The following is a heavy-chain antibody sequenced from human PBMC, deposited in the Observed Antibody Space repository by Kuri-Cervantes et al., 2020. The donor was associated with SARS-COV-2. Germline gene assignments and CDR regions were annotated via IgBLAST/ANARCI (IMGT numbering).Heavy chain of an antibody. J-gene: IGHJ4*02. D-gene: IGHD3-22*01. V-gene: IGHV3-48*03. Sequence: GGSLRLSCAAPGFTFSSYEMNWVRQAPGKGLEWVSYISSSGSTIYYADSVKGRFTISRDNAKNSLYLQMNSLRAEDTAVYYCARETRDSSGYYRLSLDYWGQGTLVTVSS. CDR1: GFTFSSYE. CDR2: ISSSGSTI. CDR3: ARETRDSSGYYRLSLDY.